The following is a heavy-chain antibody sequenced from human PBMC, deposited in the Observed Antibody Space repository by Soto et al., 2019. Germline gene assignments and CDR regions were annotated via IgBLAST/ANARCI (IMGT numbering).Heavy chain of an antibody. D-gene: IGHD3-16*01. Sequence: PGGSLRLSCAASGFTFSSYSMNWVRQAPGKGLEWVSSISSSSSYIYYADSVKGRFTISRDNAKNSLYLQMNSLRAEDTAVYYCARVKDYDYVWGSYGSRDYWGQGTLVTVSS. CDR1: GFTFSSYS. V-gene: IGHV3-21*01. J-gene: IGHJ4*02. CDR2: ISSSSSYI. CDR3: ARVKDYDYVWGSYGSRDY.